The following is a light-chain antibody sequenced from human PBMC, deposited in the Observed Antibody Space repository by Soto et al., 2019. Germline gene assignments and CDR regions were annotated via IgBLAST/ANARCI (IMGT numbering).Light chain of an antibody. V-gene: IGLV2-14*03. CDR2: DVN. CDR3: SSPTTTRTSRTPV. Sequence: QSVLTQPASVSGSPGQSITISCTATSGDIGTYDYVSWYQQHPGKAPKLIIYDVNNRPSGVSTRFSGSKSGNTASLTISGLQTEDAADYYCSSPTTTRTSRTPVFGGGTKLTVL. CDR1: SGDIGTYDY. J-gene: IGLJ3*02.